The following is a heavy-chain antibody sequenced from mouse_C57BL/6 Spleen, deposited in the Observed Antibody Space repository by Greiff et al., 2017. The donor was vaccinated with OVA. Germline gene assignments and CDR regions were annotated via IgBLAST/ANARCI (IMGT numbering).Heavy chain of an antibody. D-gene: IGHD3-2*02. CDR2: IYPGSGST. CDR1: GYTFTSYW. J-gene: IGHJ2*01. V-gene: IGHV1-55*01. CDR3: ARSGDSSGRPFY. Sequence: QVQLQQPGAELVKPGASVKMSCKASGYTFTSYWITWVKQRPGQGLEWIGDIYPGSGSTNYNEKFKSKATLTVDTSSSTAYMQLSSLTSEDSAVYYCARSGDSSGRPFYWGQGTTLTVSS.